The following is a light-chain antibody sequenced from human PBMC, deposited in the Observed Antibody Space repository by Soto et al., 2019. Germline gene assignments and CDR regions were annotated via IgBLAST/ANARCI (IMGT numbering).Light chain of an antibody. CDR3: QQSDSTPYT. Sequence: DIQMTQSPSSLSASVGDRVTITCRASQGIRNDLGWYQQKPGKAPRLLIYDASSLLSGVPSRFSGSGSGTDFTLTIASLQPEDFSTYYCQQSDSTPYTFGQGTKVDIK. CDR2: DAS. V-gene: IGKV1-39*01. CDR1: QGIRND. J-gene: IGKJ2*01.